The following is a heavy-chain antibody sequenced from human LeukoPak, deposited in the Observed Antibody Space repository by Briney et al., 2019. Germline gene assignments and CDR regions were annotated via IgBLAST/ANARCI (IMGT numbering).Heavy chain of an antibody. D-gene: IGHD3-22*01. CDR3: ARDRNGIVVDGPYFDY. CDR2: ISYDGTNK. V-gene: IGHV3-30-3*01. Sequence: PGRSLRLSCAASGFTFSSYAFHWVRQAPGKGMEWVAMISYDGTNKYYADSLKGRFTISRDTSKKTLYLQVNSLTAEDTAVYFCARDRNGIVVDGPYFDYWGQGTLVTVSS. CDR1: GFTFSSYA. J-gene: IGHJ4*02.